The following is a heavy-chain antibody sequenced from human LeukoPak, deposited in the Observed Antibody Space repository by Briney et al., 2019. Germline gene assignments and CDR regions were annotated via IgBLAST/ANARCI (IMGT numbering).Heavy chain of an antibody. CDR2: LGGGGIDT. V-gene: IGHV3-21*01. Sequence: PGGSLRLSCAASGFTFSNYAMSWVRQAPGKGLEWVSTLGGGGIDTYYADSVKGRFTISRDNAKNSLYLQMNSLRAEDTAVYYCARDTTGFDYWGQGTLVTVSS. J-gene: IGHJ4*02. D-gene: IGHD1-1*01. CDR1: GFTFSNYA. CDR3: ARDTTGFDY.